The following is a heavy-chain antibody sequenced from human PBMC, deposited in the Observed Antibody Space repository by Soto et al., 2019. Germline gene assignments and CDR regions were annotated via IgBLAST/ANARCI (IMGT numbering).Heavy chain of an antibody. CDR1: GFTFSSYS. Sequence: GGSLRLSCAASGFTFSSYSMNWVRQAPGKGLEWVSSISSSSSCIYYADSVKGRFTISRDNAKNSLYLQMNSLRAEDTAVYYCARGGNLQGVVVPAANNWFDPWGQGTLVTVSS. J-gene: IGHJ5*02. D-gene: IGHD2-2*01. CDR3: ARGGNLQGVVVPAANNWFDP. V-gene: IGHV3-21*01. CDR2: ISSSSSCI.